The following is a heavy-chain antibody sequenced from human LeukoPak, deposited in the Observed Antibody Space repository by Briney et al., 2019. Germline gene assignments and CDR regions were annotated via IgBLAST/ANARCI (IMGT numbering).Heavy chain of an antibody. CDR3: ARDNNWGFDY. CDR2: IRGSASGLGSGM. J-gene: IGHJ4*02. D-gene: IGHD7-27*01. V-gene: IGHV3-48*04. CDR1: GFIFSDYS. Sequence: GGSLRLSCAASGFIFSDYSMNWVRQAPGKGLEWVSNIRGSASGLGSGMYYADSVKGRFTISGDDAKNSLYLQMSSLRAEDTAFYYCARDNNWGFDYWGQGALVTVSS.